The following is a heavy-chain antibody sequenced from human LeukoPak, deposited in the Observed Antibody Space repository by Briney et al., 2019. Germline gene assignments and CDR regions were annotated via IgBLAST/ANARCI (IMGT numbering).Heavy chain of an antibody. Sequence: SVRVSCKASGGTFSSYAISWGRQAPGHGLEFMGGIIPLFGIATYAQKFQGRVTITANKSTSTAYIELSSLKSEDTAGYYCARAHPQGIWTGYARLDFDYWGQGTLVTVSS. V-gene: IGHV1-69*10. D-gene: IGHD3/OR15-3a*01. CDR3: ARAHPQGIWTGYARLDFDY. J-gene: IGHJ4*02. CDR2: IIPLFGIA. CDR1: GGTFSSYA.